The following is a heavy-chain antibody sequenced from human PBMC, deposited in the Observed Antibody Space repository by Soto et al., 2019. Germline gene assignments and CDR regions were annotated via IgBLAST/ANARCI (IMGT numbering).Heavy chain of an antibody. CDR3: ARSGTDYDFWSGYQNYFAY. J-gene: IGHJ4*02. CDR2: IYYSGST. CDR1: GGSISSCY. V-gene: IGHV4-59*12. Sequence: SETLSLTCTVSGGSISSCYWSWIRQPPGKGLEWIGYIYYSGSTNYNPSLKSRVTISVDTSKNKFSLELGSVTAADTAVYYCARSGTDYDFWSGYQNYFAYLGQGTLVTVSS. D-gene: IGHD3-3*01.